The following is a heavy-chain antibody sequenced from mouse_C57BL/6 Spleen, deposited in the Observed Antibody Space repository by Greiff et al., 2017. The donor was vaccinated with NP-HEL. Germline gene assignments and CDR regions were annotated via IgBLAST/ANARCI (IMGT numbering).Heavy chain of an antibody. Sequence: VQLQQPGAELVKPGASVKMSCKASGYTFTSYWITWVKQRPGQGLEWIGDIYPGSGSTNYNEKFKSKATLTVDTSSSTAYMQLSSLTSEDSAVYYCARDRYGSSGGFDYWGQGTTLTVSS. V-gene: IGHV1-55*01. CDR3: ARDRYGSSGGFDY. CDR1: GYTFTSYW. CDR2: IYPGSGST. J-gene: IGHJ2*01. D-gene: IGHD1-1*01.